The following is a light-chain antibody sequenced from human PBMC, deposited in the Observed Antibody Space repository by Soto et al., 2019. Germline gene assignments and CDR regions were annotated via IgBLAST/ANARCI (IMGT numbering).Light chain of an antibody. J-gene: IGKJ4*01. V-gene: IGKV3-20*01. CDR3: QQYGDSPLT. CDR2: GAS. Sequence: EIVLTKSPSTLSLSPGERANLSCRASQSVSSATYLAWYQQKPGQAPRLLIYGASSRAAGIPDRFSGSGSGTDFTLTISRLEPEDFAVYYCQQYGDSPLTFGGGTNVDIK. CDR1: QSVSSATY.